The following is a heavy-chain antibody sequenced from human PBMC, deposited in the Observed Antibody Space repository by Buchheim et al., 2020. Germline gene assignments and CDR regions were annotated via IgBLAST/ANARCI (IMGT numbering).Heavy chain of an antibody. CDR3: ANWPSGGWYTSMYYFDY. V-gene: IGHV3-23*01. D-gene: IGHD6-19*01. CDR1: GFTFSSYA. CDR2: ISDSGGST. Sequence: EVQLLESGGGLVQPGGSLRLSCAASGFTFSSYAMSWVRQAPGKGLEWVSAISDSGGSTYYADSVKGRFTISRDNSKTTLYLQMNSLRAEDTAVYYCANWPSGGWYTSMYYFDYWGQGTL. J-gene: IGHJ4*02.